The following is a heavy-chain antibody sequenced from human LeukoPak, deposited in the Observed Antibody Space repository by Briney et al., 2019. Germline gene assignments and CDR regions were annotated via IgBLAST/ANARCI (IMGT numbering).Heavy chain of an antibody. J-gene: IGHJ4*02. CDR3: AKDRYYDSSGYDGFDY. Sequence: GGSLRLSCAASGFTVSSKYMSWVRQAPGKGLEWVSVMYSGGSTYYADSVEGRFTISRDNSKNTLYLQMNSLRAEDTAVYYCAKDRYYDSSGYDGFDYWGQGTLVTVSS. V-gene: IGHV3-53*01. D-gene: IGHD3-22*01. CDR2: MYSGGST. CDR1: GFTVSSKY.